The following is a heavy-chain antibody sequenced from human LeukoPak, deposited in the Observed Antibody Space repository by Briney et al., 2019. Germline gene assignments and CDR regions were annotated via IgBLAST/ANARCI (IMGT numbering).Heavy chain of an antibody. J-gene: IGHJ5*02. Sequence: SETLSLTCTVSGYSISSGYYWGWIRQPPGKGLEWIGSIYHSGSTYYNPSLKSRVTISVDTSKNQFSLKLSSVTAADTAVYYCARDGYYYVQGWFDPWGQGTLVTVSS. CDR1: GYSISSGYY. CDR2: IYHSGST. D-gene: IGHD3-22*01. CDR3: ARDGYYYVQGWFDP. V-gene: IGHV4-38-2*02.